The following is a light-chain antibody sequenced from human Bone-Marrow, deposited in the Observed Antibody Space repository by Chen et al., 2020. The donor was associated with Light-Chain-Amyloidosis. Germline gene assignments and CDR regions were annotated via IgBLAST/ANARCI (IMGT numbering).Light chain of an antibody. Sequence: SSVLTQPSSVSVAPGPTASLACGGNNIGSRSVHWYQQTPGQAPLLVVYDDSGRPSGIPERLSGTNSGNTATLTISRVEAGDEADYYCQVWDRSSDRPVFGGGTKLTVL. J-gene: IGLJ3*02. CDR2: DDS. CDR1: NIGSRS. CDR3: QVWDRSSDRPV. V-gene: IGLV3-21*02.